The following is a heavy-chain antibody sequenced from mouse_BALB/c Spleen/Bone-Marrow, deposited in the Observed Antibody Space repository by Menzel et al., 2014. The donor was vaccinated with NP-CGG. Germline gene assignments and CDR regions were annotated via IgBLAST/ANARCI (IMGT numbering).Heavy chain of an antibody. Sequence: EVKLVDSGGGLVQPGGSRKLSCAASGFTFSSFGMLWVRQVPEKGLEWVAYISDGSSTIYYADTVKGRFTISRDNPKNTLFLQMTSLRSEDTAMYYCARLDVGGYWGQGTTLTVSS. V-gene: IGHV5-17*02. CDR2: ISDGSSTI. CDR1: GFTFSSFG. J-gene: IGHJ2*01. CDR3: ARLDVGGY.